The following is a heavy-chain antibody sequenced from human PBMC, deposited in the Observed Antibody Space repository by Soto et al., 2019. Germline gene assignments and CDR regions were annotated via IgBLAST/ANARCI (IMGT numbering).Heavy chain of an antibody. CDR2: IKEDGSEE. D-gene: IGHD3-9*01. V-gene: IGHV3-7*01. J-gene: IGHJ4*02. Sequence: HLVESGGGLVQPGGSLRLSCATSGFTFNTYWMTWVRQAPGKGLEWVANIKEDGSEENYVDSVKGRFTISRDNGKNSLFLQMNRLRREASAVYYCVRSISFAWLLVPLDYWGRGSLVSVSS. CDR3: VRSISFAWLLVPLDY. CDR1: GFTFNTYW.